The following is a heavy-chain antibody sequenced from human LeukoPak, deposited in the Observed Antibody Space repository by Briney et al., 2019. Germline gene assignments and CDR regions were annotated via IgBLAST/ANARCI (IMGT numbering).Heavy chain of an antibody. CDR3: AGVGITIFGSFDY. J-gene: IGHJ4*02. Sequence: GGSLRLSCAASGFTFSDYYMSWIRQAPGKGLEWVSYISGSGTTIYCADSVKGRFTISRDNAKNSLYLQMNSLRAEDTAVYYCAGVGITIFGSFDYWGQGTLVTVSS. CDR1: GFTFSDYY. D-gene: IGHD3-3*01. V-gene: IGHV3-11*04. CDR2: ISGSGTTI.